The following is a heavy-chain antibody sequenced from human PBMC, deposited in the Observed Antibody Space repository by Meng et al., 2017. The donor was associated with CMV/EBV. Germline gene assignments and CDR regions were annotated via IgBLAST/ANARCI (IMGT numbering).Heavy chain of an antibody. D-gene: IGHD2-2*01. CDR2: IYYDGNNK. V-gene: IGHV3-33*06. CDR1: GLTFRSYN. J-gene: IGHJ1*01. CDR3: TNYQY. Sequence: GTLRRSWEASGLTFRSYNIHWVRQEPGKGPEWVALIYYDGNNKYYTNSVRGRFTISRDNSKNTLYLQMNSLRAEDTAVYYCTNYQYWGQGTLVTVSS.